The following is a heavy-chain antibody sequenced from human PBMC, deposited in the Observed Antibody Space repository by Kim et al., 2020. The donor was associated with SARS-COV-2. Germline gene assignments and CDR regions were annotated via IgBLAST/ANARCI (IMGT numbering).Heavy chain of an antibody. Sequence: GGSLRLSCAASGFTFSSYGMHWVRQAPGKGLEWVAVIWYDGSNKYYADSVKGRFTISRDNSKNTLYLQMNSLRAEDTAVYYCARDDAGGSSWPDYWGQGTLVTVSS. CDR3: ARDDAGGSSWPDY. D-gene: IGHD6-13*01. CDR2: IWYDGSNK. V-gene: IGHV3-33*01. CDR1: GFTFSSYG. J-gene: IGHJ4*02.